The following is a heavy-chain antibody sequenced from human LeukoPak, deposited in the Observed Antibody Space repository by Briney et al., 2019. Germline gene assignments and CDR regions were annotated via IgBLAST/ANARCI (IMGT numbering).Heavy chain of an antibody. CDR1: GGSISSGGYY. J-gene: IGHJ4*02. CDR2: IYYSGST. CDR3: ARKVSYGGLFDY. Sequence: SQTLSLTCTVSGGSISSGGYYWSWIRQHPGKGLEWIGYIYYSGSTYYNPSLKSRVTISVDTSKNQFSLKLSSVTAADTAVYYCARKVSYGGLFDYWGQGTLVTVSS. V-gene: IGHV4-31*03. D-gene: IGHD4-23*01.